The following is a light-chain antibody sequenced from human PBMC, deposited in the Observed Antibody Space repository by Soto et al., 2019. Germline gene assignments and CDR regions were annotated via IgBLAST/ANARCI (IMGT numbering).Light chain of an antibody. CDR1: SSNIGSKT. V-gene: IGLV1-44*01. CDR3: ATWDDSLNDHLV. J-gene: IGLJ1*01. Sequence: QSVLTQPPSASGTPGQRVTISCSGSSSNIGSKTVNWYQQLPGTAPKLLIYSNDQRPSGVPDRFSGSKSGTSASLASSGLRSEDEAVYYCATWDDSLNDHLVFGTGTNLTVL. CDR2: SND.